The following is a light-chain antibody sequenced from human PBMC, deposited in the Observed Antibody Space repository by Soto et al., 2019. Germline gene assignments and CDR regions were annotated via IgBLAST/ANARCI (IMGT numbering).Light chain of an antibody. CDR2: ATS. V-gene: IGKV1D-12*01. CDR1: QGIDSW. J-gene: IGKJ5*01. CDR3: QQAHSFPIT. Sequence: DIQMTQSPSSVSASVGDRVTITCRASQGIDSWLAWYQHKPGKAPKLLISATSTLQSGVPSRFSGSGSGTDFTLTISSLQPEDFATYYCQQAHSFPITFGQGTRLEIK.